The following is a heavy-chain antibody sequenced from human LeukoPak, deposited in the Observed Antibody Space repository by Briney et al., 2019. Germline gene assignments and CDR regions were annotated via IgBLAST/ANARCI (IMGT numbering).Heavy chain of an antibody. CDR1: GLTFRSYS. D-gene: IGHD4-17*01. Sequence: GGSLRLSCAASGLTFRSYSMNWVRQAPGKGLEWVSSISSSSSYIYYADSVKGRFTISRDNAKNSLYLQMNSLRAEDTAVYYCARDLRGDYVDYYYGMDVWGQGTTVTVSS. CDR3: ARDLRGDYVDYYYGMDV. V-gene: IGHV3-21*01. CDR2: ISSSSSYI. J-gene: IGHJ6*02.